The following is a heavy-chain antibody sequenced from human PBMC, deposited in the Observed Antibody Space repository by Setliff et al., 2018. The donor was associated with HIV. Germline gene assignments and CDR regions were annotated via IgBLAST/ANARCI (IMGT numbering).Heavy chain of an antibody. D-gene: IGHD3-10*01. Sequence: PSETLSLTCTVSGGSINTYYWSWIRQPAGKGLEWIGRFYTSGSTNYNPSLKSRVTMSVDTSKNQFSLKLSSVTAADTAVYYCARDSVSEGYFDLWGRGTLVTVSS. CDR2: FYTSGST. V-gene: IGHV4-4*07. CDR1: GGSINTYY. J-gene: IGHJ2*01. CDR3: ARDSVSEGYFDL.